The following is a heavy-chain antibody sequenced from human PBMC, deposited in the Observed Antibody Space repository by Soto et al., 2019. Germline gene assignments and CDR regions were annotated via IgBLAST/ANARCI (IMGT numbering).Heavy chain of an antibody. CDR3: ARRQISPPTRGAASARGGMDV. V-gene: IGHV3-30*03. CDR2: ISYDGSNK. D-gene: IGHD6-13*01. CDR1: GFTFSSYG. Sequence: GGSLRLSCAASGFTFSSYGMHWVRQAPGKGLEWVAVISYDGSNKYYADSVKGRFTTSRDNSKNTLYLQMSSLRAEDTAVYYCARRQISPPTRGAASARGGMDVWGQGTTVTVSS. J-gene: IGHJ6*02.